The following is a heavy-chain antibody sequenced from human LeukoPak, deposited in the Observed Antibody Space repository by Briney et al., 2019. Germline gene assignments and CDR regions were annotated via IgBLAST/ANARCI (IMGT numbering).Heavy chain of an antibody. J-gene: IGHJ4*02. CDR1: GFTFDDYA. CDR3: ARPRWLQFGPHDS. V-gene: IGHV3-9*01. Sequence: GGSLRLSCAASGFTFDDYAMHWVRQAPGKGLEWVSGISWNSGSIGYADSVKGRFTISRDNAKNSLYLQMNSLRAEDTAVYYCARPRWLQFGPHDSWGQGTLVTVSS. CDR2: ISWNSGSI. D-gene: IGHD5-24*01.